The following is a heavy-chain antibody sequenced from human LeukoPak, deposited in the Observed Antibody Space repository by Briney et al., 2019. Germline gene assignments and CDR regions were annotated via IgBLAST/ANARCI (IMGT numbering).Heavy chain of an antibody. V-gene: IGHV1-18*01. CDR2: ISAYNGNT. D-gene: IGHD2-2*01. Sequence: GASVKVSCKASGYTFTSYGISWVRQAPGQGLEWMGWISAYNGNTNYAQKFQGRVTMTRDTSTSTVYMELSSLRSEDTAVYYCARGTIVVVPAAMVDYWGQGTLVTVSS. J-gene: IGHJ4*02. CDR3: ARGTIVVVPAAMVDY. CDR1: GYTFTSYG.